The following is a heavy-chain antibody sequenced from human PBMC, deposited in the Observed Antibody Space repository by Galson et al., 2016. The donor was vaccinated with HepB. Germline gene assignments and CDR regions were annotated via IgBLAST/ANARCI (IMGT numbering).Heavy chain of an antibody. Sequence: SLRLSCAASGFTFSTYNMNWVRQAPGKGLEWVSSISNSTSYIYYTDSVKGRFTISRDNAKNSLYLQMNSLRAEDTAGYYCTRDFGYCSSTSCYKGGLFYYYGMDVRGQETTVTVSS. CDR1: GFTFSTYN. V-gene: IGHV3-21*01. J-gene: IGHJ6*02. D-gene: IGHD2-2*02. CDR3: TRDFGYCSSTSCYKGGLFYYYGMDV. CDR2: ISNSTSYI.